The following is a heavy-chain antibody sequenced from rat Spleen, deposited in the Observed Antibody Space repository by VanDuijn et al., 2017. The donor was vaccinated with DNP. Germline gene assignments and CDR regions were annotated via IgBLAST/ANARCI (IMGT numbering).Heavy chain of an antibody. CDR3: TRGTVATMDA. J-gene: IGHJ4*01. D-gene: IGHD1-3*01. CDR1: GFSLTDYS. CDR2: IRSGGST. V-gene: IGHV2-19*01. Sequence: QVQLKESGPGLVQPSQTLSLTCTVSGFSLTDYSVHWVRQPPGKGLEWMGRIRSGGSTDYNSALKSRLSISRDTSKSQVFLKMNSLQTEDTAIYFCTRGTVATMDAWGQGTSVTVSS.